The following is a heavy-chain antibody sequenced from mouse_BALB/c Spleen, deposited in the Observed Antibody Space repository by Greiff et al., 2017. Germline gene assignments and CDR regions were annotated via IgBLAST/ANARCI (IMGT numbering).Heavy chain of an antibody. Sequence: VQLQESGAELVRPGSSVKISCKASGYAFSSYWMNWVKQRPGQGLEWIGQIYPGDGDTNYNGKFKGKATLTADKSSSTAYMQLSSLTSEDSAVYFCARRGDDGYWFAYWGQGTLVTVSA. CDR3: ARRGDDGYWFAY. CDR2: IYPGDGDT. J-gene: IGHJ3*01. D-gene: IGHD2-3*01. CDR1: GYAFSSYW. V-gene: IGHV1-80*01.